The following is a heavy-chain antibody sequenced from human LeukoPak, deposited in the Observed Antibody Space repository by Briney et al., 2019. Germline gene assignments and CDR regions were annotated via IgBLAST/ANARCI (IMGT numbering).Heavy chain of an antibody. J-gene: IGHJ3*02. CDR3: GRQAGSYSHDAFDI. CDR2: IYPGDSDT. Sequence: GESLKISCKGSGYSFTSYWIGWVRQMPGKGLEWMGIIYPGDSDTRYSSSFQGQVTISPDKSISTAYLQWSSLKASDTAMYECGRQAGSYSHDAFDIWGQGTMVTVSS. CDR1: GYSFTSYW. D-gene: IGHD1-26*01. V-gene: IGHV5-51*01.